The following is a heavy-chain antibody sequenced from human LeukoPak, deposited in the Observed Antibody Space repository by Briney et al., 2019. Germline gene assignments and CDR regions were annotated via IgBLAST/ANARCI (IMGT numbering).Heavy chain of an antibody. CDR1: GFSVSNYN. CDR3: ARVPLHPTISNLDY. V-gene: IGHV3-53*04. Sequence: GGSLRLSCAASGFSVSNYNMNWVRQAPGKGLEWVSVIYNDGRPYYADSVKGRFTTSRHSSKNTLFLQMNSLRTEDTAVYYCARVPLHPTISNLDYWGQGTLVTVSS. D-gene: IGHD1-14*01. CDR2: IYNDGRP. J-gene: IGHJ4*02.